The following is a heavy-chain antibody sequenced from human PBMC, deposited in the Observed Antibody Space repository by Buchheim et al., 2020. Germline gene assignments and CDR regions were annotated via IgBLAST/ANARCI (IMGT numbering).Heavy chain of an antibody. Sequence: QVQLQESGPGLVKPSETLSLTCSVSGGSIRSYYWSWIRQPPGKGLEWIGYIYYSGSTNYNPSLKSRVTISVDTSKRQISLKLSSVTAADTAVYYCARGHLSGTYAHYWFDPWGQGTL. D-gene: IGHD1-7*01. CDR2: IYYSGST. V-gene: IGHV4-59*01. CDR1: GGSIRSYY. CDR3: ARGHLSGTYAHYWFDP. J-gene: IGHJ5*02.